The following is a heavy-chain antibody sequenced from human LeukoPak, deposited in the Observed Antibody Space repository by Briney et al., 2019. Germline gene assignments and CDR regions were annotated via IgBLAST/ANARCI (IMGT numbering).Heavy chain of an antibody. V-gene: IGHV1-2*02. CDR3: ARVVVATIDWFDT. D-gene: IGHD5-12*01. Sequence: ASVKVSCKASGYTFTDYYIHWVRQAPGQGLEWMGWINPNTGDTHYTQKFQGRVTMTRDTSINTAYMELSRLRFDDTAVYYCARVVVATIDWFDTWGQGTLVTVSS. CDR2: INPNTGDT. J-gene: IGHJ5*02. CDR1: GYTFTDYY.